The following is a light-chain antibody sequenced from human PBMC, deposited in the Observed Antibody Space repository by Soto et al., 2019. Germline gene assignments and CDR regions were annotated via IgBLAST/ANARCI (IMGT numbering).Light chain of an antibody. Sequence: EIVLTQSPGTLSLSPGERATLSCRASQSVSSSYLAWYQQKPGQAPRILIYGASSRATGIPDRFSGSGSGTDFTLIISRLEHEDFAVYYCQQYRSSPPFTFGPGNKVDIK. V-gene: IGKV3-20*01. CDR1: QSVSSSY. J-gene: IGKJ3*01. CDR3: QQYRSSPPFT. CDR2: GAS.